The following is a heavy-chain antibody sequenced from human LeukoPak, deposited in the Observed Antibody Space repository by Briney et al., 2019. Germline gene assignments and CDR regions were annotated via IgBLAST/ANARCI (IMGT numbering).Heavy chain of an antibody. V-gene: IGHV1-18*01. CDR1: GYTFISYG. CDR3: ARDLQHCGGDCFDDTFDI. CDR2: ISAYNGDT. J-gene: IGHJ3*02. Sequence: ASLKVSCKASGYTFISYGISWVRQAPGQGLEWMGWISAYNGDTNYAQNLQGRVTMTTDTSTSTAYMELRSLRSDDTAVYYCARDLQHCGGDCFDDTFDIWGQGTMVTVSS. D-gene: IGHD2-21*01.